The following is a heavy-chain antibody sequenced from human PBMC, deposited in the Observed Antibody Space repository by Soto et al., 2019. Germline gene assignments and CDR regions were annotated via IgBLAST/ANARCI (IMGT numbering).Heavy chain of an antibody. CDR1: GGSSSSYY. CDR2: IYYSGST. J-gene: IGHJ6*03. V-gene: IGHV4-59*08. Sequence: LETLSLTCTVSGGSSSSYYWSWIRQPPGKGLEWIGYIYYSGSTNYNPSLKSRVTISVDTSKNQFSLKLSSVTAADTAVYYCARQGSSYCSSTSCPTEYYYYYYMDVWGKGTTVTVSS. CDR3: ARQGSSYCSSTSCPTEYYYYYYMDV. D-gene: IGHD2-2*01.